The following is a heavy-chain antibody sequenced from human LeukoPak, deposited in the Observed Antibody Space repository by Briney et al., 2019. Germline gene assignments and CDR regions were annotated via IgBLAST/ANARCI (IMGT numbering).Heavy chain of an antibody. CDR3: ASPGRGPDYYSMDV. J-gene: IGHJ6*02. Sequence: SVKVSCKASGGAFSSSAISWVQQAPGHGLEWMGKFIPILGLANYAQKFQGRVTITADTSTSTAYMDLNNLSYEDTAVYYCASPGRGPDYYSMDVWGQGTTVTVSS. V-gene: IGHV1-69*04. CDR1: GGAFSSSA. CDR2: FIPILGLA. D-gene: IGHD2-15*01.